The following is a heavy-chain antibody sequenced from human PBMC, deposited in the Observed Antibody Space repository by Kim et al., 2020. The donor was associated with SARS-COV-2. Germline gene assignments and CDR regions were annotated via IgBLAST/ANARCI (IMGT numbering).Heavy chain of an antibody. Sequence: SETLSLTCAVYGGSFSGYYWSWIRQPPGKGLEWIGEINHSGSTNYNPSLKSRVTISVDTSKNQFSLKLSSVTAADTAVYYCARGAMVPLFDYWGQGTLVTVSS. CDR2: INHSGST. D-gene: IGHD5-18*01. J-gene: IGHJ4*02. CDR1: GGSFSGYY. V-gene: IGHV4-34*01. CDR3: ARGAMVPLFDY.